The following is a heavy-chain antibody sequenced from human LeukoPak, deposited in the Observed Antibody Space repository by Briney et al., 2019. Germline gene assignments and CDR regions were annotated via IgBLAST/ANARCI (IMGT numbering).Heavy chain of an antibody. CDR1: GGSTTSYY. J-gene: IGHJ5*02. D-gene: IGHD1-1*01. V-gene: IGHV4-59*01. Sequence: TASETLSLTCTVSGGSTTSYYWSWIRQAPGKGLEWIGYINYSQSMDKDNTEYSPSLKSRVTMSLDTSKNRCSLNLTSVTAADSVVYYCARGRAGIDRWGLGTLVIVSS. CDR3: ARGRAGIDR. CDR2: INYSQSMDKDNT.